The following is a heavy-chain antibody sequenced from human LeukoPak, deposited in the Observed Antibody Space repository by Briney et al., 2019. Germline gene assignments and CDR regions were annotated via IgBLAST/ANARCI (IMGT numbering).Heavy chain of an antibody. D-gene: IGHD3-3*01. CDR3: ARDQDITIFGVVITTYYYYGMDV. CDR1: GYTFTRYA. V-gene: IGHV1-2*06. CDR2: INPNSGGT. Sequence: ASVKVSCKASGYTFTRYAMNWLRQAPGQGLEWMGRINPNSGGTNYAQKFQGRVTMTRDTSISTAYMELSRLRSDDTAVYYCARDQDITIFGVVITTYYYYGMDVWGQGTTVTVSS. J-gene: IGHJ6*02.